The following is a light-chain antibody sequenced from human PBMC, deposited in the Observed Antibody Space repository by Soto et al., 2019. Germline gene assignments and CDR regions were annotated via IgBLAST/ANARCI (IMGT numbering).Light chain of an antibody. CDR1: KLGDKY. J-gene: IGLJ1*01. Sequence: SYELTQPPSVSVSPGQTASITCSGDKLGDKYACWYQQKPGQSPVLVIYQDSKRPSGSPERFSGSNSGNTATLTIRGTQAMDEADYYCQAWDSSTHYVFGTGTKLTVL. V-gene: IGLV3-1*01. CDR2: QDS. CDR3: QAWDSSTHYV.